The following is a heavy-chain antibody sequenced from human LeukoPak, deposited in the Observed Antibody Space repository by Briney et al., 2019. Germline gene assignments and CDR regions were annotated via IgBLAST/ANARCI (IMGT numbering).Heavy chain of an antibody. J-gene: IGHJ4*02. Sequence: GGSLRLSCAASGFTFSSYEMNWVRQAPGKGLEWVSYISSSGSTIYYADSVKGRFTISRDNAKNSLYLQMNSLRAEDTAVYYCATTPVRCSSTSCYVDYWGKGTLVTVSS. CDR1: GFTFSSYE. CDR2: ISSSGSTI. D-gene: IGHD2-2*01. V-gene: IGHV3-48*03. CDR3: ATTPVRCSSTSCYVDY.